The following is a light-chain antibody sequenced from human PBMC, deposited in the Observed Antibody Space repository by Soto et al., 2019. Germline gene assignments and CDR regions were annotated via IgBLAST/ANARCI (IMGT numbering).Light chain of an antibody. Sequence: DVVMTQSPLSLPVTLGQPASISCRSSQSLVYSDGNIYLNWFQQRPGQSSRRLIYKVSNRDSGVPDRFSGSVSDTDFTLKISRVEAEDVGVYYCMQGTHWPPGLTFGGGTKVEIK. CDR1: QSLVYSDGNIY. V-gene: IGKV2-30*01. CDR2: KVS. J-gene: IGKJ4*01. CDR3: MQGTHWPPGLT.